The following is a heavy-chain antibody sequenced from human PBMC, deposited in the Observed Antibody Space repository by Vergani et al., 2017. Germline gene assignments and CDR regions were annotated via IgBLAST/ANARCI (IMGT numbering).Heavy chain of an antibody. J-gene: IGHJ3*02. D-gene: IGHD1-26*01. V-gene: IGHV3-11*01. Sequence: QVQLVESGGGLVKPGGSLRLSCAASGFTFSDYYMSWIRQAPGKGLEWVSYISSSGSTIYYADSVKGRFTISRDNAKNSLYLQMNSLRAEDTAVYYCASNVLWGRGGSYYLRLDLDAFDIWGQGTMVTVSS. CDR2: ISSSGSTI. CDR1: GFTFSDYY. CDR3: ASNVLWGRGGSYYLRLDLDAFDI.